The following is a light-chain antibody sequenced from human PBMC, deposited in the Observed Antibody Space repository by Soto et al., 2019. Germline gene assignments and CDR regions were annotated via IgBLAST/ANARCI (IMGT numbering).Light chain of an antibody. CDR2: GAS. Sequence: ESVLTQSPGTLSLSPGERATLSCRAGESVSSSSLAWYQQKPGQAPRLLIYGASTRATGIPDRFRGSGSATDFTLTISRLELEDFSVYFCQHYGSSVWAYGQGTRVEIK. CDR1: ESVSSSS. V-gene: IGKV3-20*01. J-gene: IGKJ1*01. CDR3: QHYGSSVWA.